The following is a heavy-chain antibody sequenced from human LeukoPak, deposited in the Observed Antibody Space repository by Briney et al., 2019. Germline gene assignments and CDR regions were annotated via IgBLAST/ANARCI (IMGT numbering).Heavy chain of an antibody. J-gene: IGHJ3*02. CDR2: ISSSSSYI. D-gene: IGHD5-24*01. CDR1: GFSFSNYG. Sequence: GGSLRLSCAASGFSFSNYGMNWVRQAPGKGLEWVSLISSSSSYIYYADSVKGRFTISRDNAKNSLYLQMNSLRAEDTAVYYCARCRNGYRNDVFEIWGQGTMVTVSS. V-gene: IGHV3-21*01. CDR3: ARCRNGYRNDVFEI.